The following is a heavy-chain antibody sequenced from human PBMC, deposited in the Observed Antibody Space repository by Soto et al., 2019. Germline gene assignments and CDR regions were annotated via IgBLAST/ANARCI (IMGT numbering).Heavy chain of an antibody. CDR1: GFTFSSYA. Sequence: QVQLVESGGGVVQPGKSLRLSCAASGFTFSSYAMHSALQAPGKGLEWVTVISIRGGDEYYAESVRGRFTISRDDSKNTLYRKMDSLRVEDTAVYYCARGTIVARQHLDYWGQGTLVTVSS. V-gene: IGHV3-30*03. CDR2: ISIRGGDE. J-gene: IGHJ4*02. CDR3: ARGTIVARQHLDY. D-gene: IGHD6-6*01.